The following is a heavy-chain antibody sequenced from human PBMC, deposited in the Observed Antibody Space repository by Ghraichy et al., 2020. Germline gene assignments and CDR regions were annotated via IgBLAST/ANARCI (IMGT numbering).Heavy chain of an antibody. Sequence: SETLSLTCTVSGGSVSSAGYYWTWIRQHPGKGLEWLGYIAYTGNTYNNPSLKSRLTVSLDTSKNHFSLKLSSVTAAETAVYYCARDRTLGGNYFDYWGQGTLVTVSS. CDR1: GGSVSSAGYY. J-gene: IGHJ4*02. V-gene: IGHV4-31*03. D-gene: IGHD4-23*01. CDR3: ARDRTLGGNYFDY. CDR2: IAYTGNT.